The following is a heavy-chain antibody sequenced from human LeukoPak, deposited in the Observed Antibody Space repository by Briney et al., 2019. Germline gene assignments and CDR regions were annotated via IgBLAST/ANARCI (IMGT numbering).Heavy chain of an antibody. CDR3: ARAPSLATPNWFDP. CDR1: GYTFTGYY. V-gene: IGHV1-2*02. J-gene: IGHJ5*02. CDR2: IKPNSGGT. Sequence: ASVKVSFKASGYTFTGYYMHWVRQAPGQGLEWMGWIKPNSGGTKYAQKFQGRVTMTRDTSISTAYMELSSLTSADTALYYCARAPSLATPNWFDPWGQGALVTVSS. D-gene: IGHD6-6*01.